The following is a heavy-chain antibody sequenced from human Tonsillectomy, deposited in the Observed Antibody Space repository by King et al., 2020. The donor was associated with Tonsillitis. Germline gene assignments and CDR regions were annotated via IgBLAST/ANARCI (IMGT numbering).Heavy chain of an antibody. CDR1: GFTFSSYA. CDR2: ISFDGTDK. J-gene: IGHJ4*02. V-gene: IGHV3-30*01. CDR3: AGAPFQGGGTFFDY. D-gene: IGHD3-16*01. Sequence: VQLVESGGGVVQPGRSLRLSCAASGFTFSSYAMYWVRQAPGKGLEWVALISFDGTDKYYADSVKGRFTISRDNSKNTLYLQMNSLRTEDTAIYYCAGAPFQGGGTFFDYWAREPWSPSPQ.